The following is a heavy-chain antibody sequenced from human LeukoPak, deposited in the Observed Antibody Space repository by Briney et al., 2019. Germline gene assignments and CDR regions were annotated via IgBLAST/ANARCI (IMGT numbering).Heavy chain of an antibody. V-gene: IGHV1-18*01. CDR3: ARDRRTYYDFWSGHDIGPFDY. J-gene: IGHJ4*02. Sequence: GASVKVSCKASGYTFTSYGISWVRQAPGQGLEWMGWISAYNGNTNYAQKLQGRVTMTTDTSTSTAYMELRSLRSDDTAVYYCARDRRTYYDFWSGHDIGPFDYWGQGTLVTVSS. CDR1: GYTFTSYG. D-gene: IGHD3-3*01. CDR2: ISAYNGNT.